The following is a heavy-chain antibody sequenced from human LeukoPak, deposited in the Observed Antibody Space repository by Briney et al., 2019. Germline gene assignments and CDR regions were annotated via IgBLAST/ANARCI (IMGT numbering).Heavy chain of an antibody. CDR3: ARDLGSSWCFGY. Sequence: ASVGASYKASGYTFTGYYMHGVRRSPNHGVGGMGIINPSGGSTSYAQKFQGRVTMTRDTSTSTVYMELSSLRSEDTAVYYCARDLGSSWCFGYWGQGTLVTVSS. D-gene: IGHD6-13*01. CDR1: GYTFTGYY. V-gene: IGHV1-46*01. J-gene: IGHJ4*02. CDR2: INPSGGST.